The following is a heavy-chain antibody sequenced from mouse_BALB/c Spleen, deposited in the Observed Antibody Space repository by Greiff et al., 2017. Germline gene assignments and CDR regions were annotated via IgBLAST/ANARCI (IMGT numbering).Heavy chain of an antibody. V-gene: IGHV1-5*01. J-gene: IGHJ4*01. CDR2: IYPGNSDT. CDR3: TRYRYDDYAMDY. D-gene: IGHD2-14*01. Sequence: VQLQQSGTVLARPGASVKMSCKASGYSFTSYWMHWVKQRPGQGLEWIGAIYPGNSDTSYNQKFKGKAKLTAVTSASTAYMELSSLTNEDSAVYDCTRYRYDDYAMDYWGQGTSVTVSS. CDR1: GYSFTSYW.